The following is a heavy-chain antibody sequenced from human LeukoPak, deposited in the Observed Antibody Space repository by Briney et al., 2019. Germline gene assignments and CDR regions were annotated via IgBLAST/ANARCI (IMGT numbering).Heavy chain of an antibody. CDR1: GFTFDDYD. CDR2: ISGSSGSI. D-gene: IGHD6-6*01. J-gene: IGHJ4*02. Sequence: GRSLRLSCAASGFTFDDYDMHWVRQAPGKGLEWVSGISGSSGSIGYADSVKGRFTISRDNAKNSLYLQMNSRRAKDTALYYGAKEQYSRPPFDYWGQGTLVTVSS. CDR3: AKEQYSRPPFDY. V-gene: IGHV3-9*01.